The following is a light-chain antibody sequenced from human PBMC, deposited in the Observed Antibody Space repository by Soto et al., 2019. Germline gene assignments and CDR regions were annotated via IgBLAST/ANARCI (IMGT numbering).Light chain of an antibody. V-gene: IGLV2-14*01. CDR3: SSYTTTNAVV. J-gene: IGLJ2*01. CDR2: KVS. CDR1: NSDVGAYNY. Sequence: QSALTQPASVSGSPGQSITISCTGSNSDVGAYNYVSWYQHHPGKAPRLMIYKVSLRPSGVSSRFSGSKSGNTASLTISGLQPEDESHYYCSSYTTTNAVVFGGGTKLTVL.